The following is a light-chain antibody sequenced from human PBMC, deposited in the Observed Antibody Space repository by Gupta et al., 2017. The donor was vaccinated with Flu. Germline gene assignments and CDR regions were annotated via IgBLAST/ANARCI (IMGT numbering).Light chain of an antibody. Sequence: EVAMTQSPLSLPVALGQPASISCRSSQSLVNSGGKIDLDWFQQRPGQSPRRLIYKVSNRDSGVPDRFSGSGSGTDFTLKISRVEAADIGIYYCMQYTHWPHTFGQETKLEI. CDR2: KVS. CDR3: MQYTHWPHT. CDR1: QSLVNSGGKID. V-gene: IGKV2-30*01. J-gene: IGKJ2*01.